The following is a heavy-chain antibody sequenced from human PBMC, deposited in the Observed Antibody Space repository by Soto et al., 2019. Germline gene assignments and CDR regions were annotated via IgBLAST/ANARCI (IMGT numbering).Heavy chain of an antibody. D-gene: IGHD4-17*01. CDR3: ARYADYGDPADD. CDR2: ISAYNGNT. Sequence: ASVKVSCKASGYTFTSYGISWVRQAPGQGLEWMGWISAYNGNTNYAQKLQGRVTMTTDTSTSTAYMELRGLRSDDTAVYYCARYADYGDPADDWGQGTLVTVSS. CDR1: GYTFTSYG. V-gene: IGHV1-18*01. J-gene: IGHJ4*02.